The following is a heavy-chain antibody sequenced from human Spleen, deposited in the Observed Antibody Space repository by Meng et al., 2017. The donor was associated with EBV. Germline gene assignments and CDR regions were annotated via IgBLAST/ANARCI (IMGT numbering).Heavy chain of an antibody. J-gene: IGHJ4*02. CDR1: GGSSSGSD. Sequence: QVQLQQWGAGLLKPSETLSLTCAVDGGSSSGSDWSWIRQPPGKGLEWIGEINLGGNTNYNPSLKSRVSISVDTSKNHFSLKVDSVTAADTAVYFCARERQRDFDYWGQGTLVTVSS. CDR2: INLGGNT. V-gene: IGHV4-34*01. D-gene: IGHD6-25*01. CDR3: ARERQRDFDY.